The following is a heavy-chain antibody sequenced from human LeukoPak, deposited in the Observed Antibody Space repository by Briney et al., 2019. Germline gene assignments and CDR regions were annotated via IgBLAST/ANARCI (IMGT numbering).Heavy chain of an antibody. CDR1: GLTFSTYW. CDR3: AREARVGGALQY. CDR2: IHPDGRIR. D-gene: IGHD1-26*01. Sequence: GSLRLSCAASGLTFSTYWMHWVRQAPGKGLAWVARIHPDGRIRTYANSVLGRVTISRDTAKDTLFLQMNSLRDEDTAVYYCAREARVGGALQYWGQGTPVTVSS. J-gene: IGHJ4*02. V-gene: IGHV3-74*03.